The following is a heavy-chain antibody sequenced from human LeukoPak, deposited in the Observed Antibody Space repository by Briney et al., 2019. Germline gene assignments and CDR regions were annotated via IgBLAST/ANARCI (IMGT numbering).Heavy chain of an antibody. CDR1: GSIFSSFW. V-gene: IGHV5-51*01. Sequence: GASLKISCKGSGSIFSSFWIGWVRQMPGKGLEWMGIIYPGDSDTRYSPSFQGQVTISVDKSVSTAYLQWSSLRASDTAIYYCARESHGDFLDYWGQGALVTVSS. CDR3: ARESHGDFLDY. D-gene: IGHD4-17*01. CDR2: IYPGDSDT. J-gene: IGHJ4*02.